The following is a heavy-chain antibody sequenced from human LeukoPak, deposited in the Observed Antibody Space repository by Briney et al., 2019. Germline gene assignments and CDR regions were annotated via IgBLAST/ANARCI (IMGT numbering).Heavy chain of an antibody. CDR1: GYSFTRKW. Sequence: GESLKISCKGSGYSFTRKWIGWVRQMPGKGLEWMAIIYPGDSGTRYSPSFQGQVTISADKSINTAYLQWSSLKASDTAMYYCARRVVNNRNWYFDLWGRGTLVTVSS. J-gene: IGHJ2*01. CDR3: ARRVVNNRNWYFDL. D-gene: IGHD4-23*01. CDR2: IYPGDSGT. V-gene: IGHV5-51*01.